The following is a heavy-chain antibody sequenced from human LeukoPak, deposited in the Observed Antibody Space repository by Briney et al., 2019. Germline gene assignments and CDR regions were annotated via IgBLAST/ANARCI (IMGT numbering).Heavy chain of an antibody. CDR3: ARGNAN. Sequence: PSETLSLTCTVSGGSINSYYWSCIRQPPGKGLEWIGYISYSGNTNYNPSLKSRVTISLDTSKKQFFLKLSSVTAADTAMYYCARGNANWGQGTLVTVSS. V-gene: IGHV4-59*01. CDR2: ISYSGNT. CDR1: GGSINSYY. J-gene: IGHJ4*02.